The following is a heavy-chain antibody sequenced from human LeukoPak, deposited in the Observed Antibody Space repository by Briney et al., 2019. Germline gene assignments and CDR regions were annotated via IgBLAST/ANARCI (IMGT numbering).Heavy chain of an antibody. CDR2: VSDDGNNQ. Sequence: PGRSLRLSCAASGFTFSSYAMHWVRQAPGKGLEWAAVVSDDGNNQYYGDSAKGRFIVSRDNSKNTVYLQMNSLRAEDTAVYYCARGTTTFPFLFDDWGQGTLVTVSS. J-gene: IGHJ5*02. CDR1: GFTFSSYA. D-gene: IGHD1-1*01. CDR3: ARGTTTFPFLFDD. V-gene: IGHV3-30-3*01.